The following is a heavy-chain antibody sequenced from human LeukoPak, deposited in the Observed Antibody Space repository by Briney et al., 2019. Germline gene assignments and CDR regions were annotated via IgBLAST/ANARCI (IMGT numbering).Heavy chain of an antibody. CDR3: AKTSYSSGSPPLDP. CDR1: GFTFSSYG. Sequence: PGGSLRLSCAASGFTFSSYGMHWVRQAPGKGLEWVAVISYDGSNKYYADSVKGRFTISRDNSKNTLYLQMNSLRAEDTAVYYCAKTSYSSGSPPLDPWGQGTLVTVSS. CDR2: ISYDGSNK. D-gene: IGHD6-19*01. V-gene: IGHV3-30*18. J-gene: IGHJ5*02.